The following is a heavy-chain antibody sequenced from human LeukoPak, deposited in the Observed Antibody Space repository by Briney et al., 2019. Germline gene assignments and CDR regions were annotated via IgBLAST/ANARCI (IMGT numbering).Heavy chain of an antibody. D-gene: IGHD6-13*01. V-gene: IGHV4-39*01. J-gene: IGHJ4*02. CDR3: ARLGYSTGWYNY. CDR2: IYYSGTT. CDR1: GGSMNSTSYY. Sequence: SETLSLTCTVSGGSMNSTSYYWGWIRQPPGKGPDWIANIYYSGTTYYNPSLKSRVTISVDMSKNQFSLKLWSVTAADTAVYYCARLGYSTGWYNYWGPGTLVTVSP.